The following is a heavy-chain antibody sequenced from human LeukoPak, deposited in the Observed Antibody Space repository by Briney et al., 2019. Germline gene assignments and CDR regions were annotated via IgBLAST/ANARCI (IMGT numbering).Heavy chain of an antibody. Sequence: GGSLRLSCAASGFTFTNYNMNWVRQAPGRGLEWVSYITRSSSTIYYADSVKGRFTISRDNAKNLLCLQMNSLRAEDTAVYYCARDLLSGGLDYWGQGTLVTVSS. CDR3: ARDLLSGGLDY. CDR2: ITRSSSTI. D-gene: IGHD4-23*01. V-gene: IGHV3-48*04. CDR1: GFTFTNYN. J-gene: IGHJ4*02.